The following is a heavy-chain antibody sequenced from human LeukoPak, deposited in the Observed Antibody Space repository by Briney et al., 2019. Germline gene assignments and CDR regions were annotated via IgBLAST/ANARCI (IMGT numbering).Heavy chain of an antibody. V-gene: IGHV1-46*01. CDR2: INPSGGST. CDR3: ARAAYVLRFLDWFDP. D-gene: IGHD3-3*01. J-gene: IGHJ5*02. Sequence: GASVKVSCKASGYTFTSYYMHWVRQAPGQGLEWMGLINPSGGSTSYAQKFQGRVTITRDTSTSTVYMELSSLRSEDTAVYYCARAAYVLRFLDWFDPWGQGTLVTVSS. CDR1: GYTFTSYY.